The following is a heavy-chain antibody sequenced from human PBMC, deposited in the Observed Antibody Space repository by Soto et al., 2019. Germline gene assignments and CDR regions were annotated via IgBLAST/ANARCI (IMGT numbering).Heavy chain of an antibody. CDR3: ASAAPRYCSGGSCCSGRDY. J-gene: IGHJ4*02. Sequence: PSETLSLTCAVSGGSISSGGYSWSWIRQPPGKGLEWIGYIYHSGSTYYNPSLKSRVTISVDRSKNQFSLKLSSVTAADTAVYYCASAAPRYCSGGSCCSGRDYWGQRTLVTVSS. V-gene: IGHV4-30-2*01. CDR1: GGSISSGGYS. D-gene: IGHD2-15*01. CDR2: IYHSGST.